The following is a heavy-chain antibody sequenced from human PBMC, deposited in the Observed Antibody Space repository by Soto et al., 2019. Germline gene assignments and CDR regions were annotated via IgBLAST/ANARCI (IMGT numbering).Heavy chain of an antibody. Sequence: SETLSLTCVVSGGSFSTYYYNWIRQSPGKGLEWIGEINHSGSNNYSPSLKSRVTMSLDTSKNQFSLKLTSVTAADTAVYYCARGGSNDWQVAFYIWGQGTMVTVS. CDR2: INHSGSN. CDR1: GGSFSTYY. V-gene: IGHV4-34*01. CDR3: ARGGSNDWQVAFYI. D-gene: IGHD3-9*01. J-gene: IGHJ3*02.